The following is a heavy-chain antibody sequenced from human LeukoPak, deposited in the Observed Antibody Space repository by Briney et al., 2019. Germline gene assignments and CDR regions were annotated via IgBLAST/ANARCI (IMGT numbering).Heavy chain of an antibody. CDR2: MNPNSGNT. J-gene: IGHJ4*02. V-gene: IGHV1-8*01. CDR3: ARGLKFRYSGSYRYYFDY. D-gene: IGHD1-26*01. CDR1: GYTFTSYD. Sequence: ASVKVSCKAPGYTFTSYDINWVRQATGQGLEWMGWMNPNSGNTGYAQKFQGRVTMTRNTSISTAYMELSSLRSEDTAVYYCARGLKFRYSGSYRYYFDYWGQGTLVTVSS.